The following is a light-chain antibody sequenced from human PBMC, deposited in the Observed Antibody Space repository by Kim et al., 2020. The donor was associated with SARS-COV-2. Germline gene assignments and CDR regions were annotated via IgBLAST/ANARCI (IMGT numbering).Light chain of an antibody. Sequence: HSLNISCSGTSGDIGNSNSVSWYQQHSGEAPRLIIYDVRDRPSGVSARFSGSKSANMASLTISGLRSEDEADYYCCSTSNTLDYVSGSGTKVTVL. V-gene: IGLV2-14*03. CDR2: DVR. J-gene: IGLJ1*01. CDR3: CSTSNTLDYV. CDR1: SGDIGNSNS.